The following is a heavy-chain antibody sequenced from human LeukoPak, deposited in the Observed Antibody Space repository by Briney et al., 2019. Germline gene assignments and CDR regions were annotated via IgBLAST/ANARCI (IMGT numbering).Heavy chain of an antibody. CDR2: IYYSGST. CDR3: ARAPPSAMVTAYFAY. Sequence: SETLSLTCTVSGGSISSYYWSWIRQPPGKGLEWIGYIYYSGSTNYNPSLKSRVTISVDTSKNQFSLKLSSVTAADTAVYYCARAPPSAMVTAYFAYWGQGTLVTVSS. J-gene: IGHJ4*02. CDR1: GGSISSYY. D-gene: IGHD5-18*01. V-gene: IGHV4-59*01.